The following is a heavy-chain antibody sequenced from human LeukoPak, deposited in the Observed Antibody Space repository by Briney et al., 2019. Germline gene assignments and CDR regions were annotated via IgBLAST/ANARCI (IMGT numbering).Heavy chain of an antibody. CDR3: ARGPSGYHNT. CDR2: ISGDRRYI. Sequence: PGGSLRLSCAASGFTFNSYTMTWVRQAPGKGLEWVSSISGDRRYIYYEDSVKGRFTISRDNSKNTLYLQMNSLRAEDTAVYYCARGPSGYHNTGGQGTLVTVSS. CDR1: GFTFNSYT. J-gene: IGHJ4*02. D-gene: IGHD5-12*01. V-gene: IGHV3-21*01.